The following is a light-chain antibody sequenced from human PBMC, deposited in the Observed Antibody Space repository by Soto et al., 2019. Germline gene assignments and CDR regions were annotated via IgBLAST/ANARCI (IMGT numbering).Light chain of an antibody. V-gene: IGLV2-14*01. J-gene: IGLJ3*02. CDR3: SSYTSSNTWV. Sequence: QSVLTQPASVSGSPGQSITISCTGTSSDVGGYNYVSWYQQHPGKVPRLMIYEVSNRPSGLSNRFSGSKSGNTASLTISGLQAEDEAEYYCSSYTSSNTWVFGGGTKLTVL. CDR1: SSDVGGYNY. CDR2: EVS.